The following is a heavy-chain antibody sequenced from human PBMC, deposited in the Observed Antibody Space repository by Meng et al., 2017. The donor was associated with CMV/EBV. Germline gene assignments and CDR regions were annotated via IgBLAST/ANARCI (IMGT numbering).Heavy chain of an antibody. CDR3: ARALSCDSTNCFRYFDC. CDR1: GDSISSGNYY. Sequence: SETLSLTCTVSGDSISSGNYYWSWIRQPPGKGLEWIGYIYYTRRTYYNPSLKSRVTISIDTSKNHFSLRLSSVTAADTAVYYCARALSCDSTNCFRYFDCWGQGTLVTVSS. D-gene: IGHD2-2*01. V-gene: IGHV4-30-4*08. J-gene: IGHJ4*03. CDR2: IYYTRRT.